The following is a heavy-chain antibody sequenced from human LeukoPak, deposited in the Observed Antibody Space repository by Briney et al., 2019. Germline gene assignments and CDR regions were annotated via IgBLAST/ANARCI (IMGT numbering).Heavy chain of an antibody. D-gene: IGHD3-22*01. CDR3: ARGQPDSGGHYYSWYFDY. J-gene: IGHJ4*02. CDR2: ISSSGSVT. CDR1: GFMFGSFG. V-gene: IGHV3-21*01. Sequence: GGSLRLSCAASGFMFGSFGMNWVRQAPGRGLEWVSSISSSGSVTYYADSVKGRFTVSKDNARNSLHLQMNNLAVEDTATYFCARGQPDSGGHYYSWYFDYWGQGTPVTVSS.